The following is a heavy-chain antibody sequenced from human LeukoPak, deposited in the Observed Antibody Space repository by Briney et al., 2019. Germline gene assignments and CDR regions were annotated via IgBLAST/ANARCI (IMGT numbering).Heavy chain of an antibody. CDR1: GFTASSNY. V-gene: IGHV3-15*01. CDR2: IQSKTDGGTT. Sequence: GGSLRLSCAVSGFTASSNYMSWVRQAPGKGLEWVGRIQSKTDGGTTDHAAPVKGRFTISRDDSKNTLYLQMNSLKIEDTAVYYCPTDRLAYWGQGTLVTVSS. J-gene: IGHJ4*02. CDR3: PTDRLAY.